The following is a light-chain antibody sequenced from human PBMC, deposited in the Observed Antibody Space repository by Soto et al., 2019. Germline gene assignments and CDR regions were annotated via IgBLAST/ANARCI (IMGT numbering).Light chain of an antibody. CDR3: QQYNNWPLT. CDR1: QSMSSN. CDR2: GAS. V-gene: IGKV3-15*01. Sequence: EIVMTHSPATLSVSPGERATLSCRASQSMSSNLAWYQQKPGQAPRLLIYGASTRDTGIPGRFSGSGSGTEFTLTISSLQSEDFAVYYCQQYNNWPLTFGGGTKVEIK. J-gene: IGKJ4*01.